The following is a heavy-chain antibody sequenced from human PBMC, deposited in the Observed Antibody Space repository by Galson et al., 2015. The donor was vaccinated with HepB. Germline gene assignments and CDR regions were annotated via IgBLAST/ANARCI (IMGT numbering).Heavy chain of an antibody. J-gene: IGHJ4*02. D-gene: IGHD6-19*01. CDR3: ARQTAVAGTSVGDY. CDR2: ISSNGGST. CDR1: GFTLSSYA. Sequence: SLRLSCAASGFTLSSYAMHWVRQAPGKGLKYVSAISSNGGSTYYANSVKGRFTISRDNSKNTLYLQMGSLRAEDMAVYYCARQTAVAGTSVGDYWGQGTLVTVSS. V-gene: IGHV3-64*01.